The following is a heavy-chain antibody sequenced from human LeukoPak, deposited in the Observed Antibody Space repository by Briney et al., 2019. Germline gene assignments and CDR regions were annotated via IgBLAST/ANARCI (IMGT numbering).Heavy chain of an antibody. Sequence: SQTLSLTCTVSGGSISSGGYYWSWIRQHPGKGLEWIGYIYYSGSTYYNPSLKSRVTISVDTSKNQFSLKLSSVTAADTAVYYCARGPARVLRYFDWLSPYNNCCWFDPWGQGTLVTVSS. CDR3: ARGPARVLRYFDWLSPYNNCCWFDP. J-gene: IGHJ5*02. D-gene: IGHD3-9*01. CDR1: GGSISSGGYY. V-gene: IGHV4-31*03. CDR2: IYYSGST.